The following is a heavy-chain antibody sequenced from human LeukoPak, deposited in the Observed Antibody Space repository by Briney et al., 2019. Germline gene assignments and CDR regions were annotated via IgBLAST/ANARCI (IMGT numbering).Heavy chain of an antibody. Sequence: PSETLSRTCTVSGGSISNYFWSWIRQPAGKGLEWIGRIYTTGITNCNPSLESRVTMSVDTSKNQFSLRLNSVTAADTAVYFCARNALRGYIYGFDYWGQGTLVTVSS. CDR1: GGSISNYF. CDR3: ARNALRGYIYGFDY. V-gene: IGHV4-4*07. D-gene: IGHD5-18*01. CDR2: IYTTGIT. J-gene: IGHJ4*02.